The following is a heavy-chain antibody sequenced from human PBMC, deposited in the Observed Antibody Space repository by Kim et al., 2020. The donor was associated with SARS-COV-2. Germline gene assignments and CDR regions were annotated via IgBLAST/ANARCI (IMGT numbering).Heavy chain of an antibody. CDR3: VGGGFVR. Sequence: GGTLRLSCAASGFTFTNYAMDWVRQAPGKGLEWVAIISKDGSKKNHADSVKGRFTISRDHSKNTVYLQMNSLRTEDTAVYYCVGGGFVRWGQGTVVTV. CDR1: GFTFTNYA. J-gene: IGHJ3*01. D-gene: IGHD3-16*01. V-gene: IGHV3-30-3*01. CDR2: ISKDGSKK.